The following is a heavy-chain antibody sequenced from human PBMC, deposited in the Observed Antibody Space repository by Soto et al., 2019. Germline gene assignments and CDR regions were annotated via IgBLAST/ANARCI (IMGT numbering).Heavy chain of an antibody. J-gene: IGHJ6*02. Sequence: GGSLILSCAASGFTFISYAMSWVRQAPGKGLEWVSAISGSGGSTYYADSVKGRFTISRDNSKNTLYLQMNSLRAEDTAVYYCAKIAVAGTYYYYGMDVWGQGTTVTVSS. CDR3: AKIAVAGTYYYYGMDV. D-gene: IGHD6-19*01. CDR1: GFTFISYA. CDR2: ISGSGGST. V-gene: IGHV3-23*01.